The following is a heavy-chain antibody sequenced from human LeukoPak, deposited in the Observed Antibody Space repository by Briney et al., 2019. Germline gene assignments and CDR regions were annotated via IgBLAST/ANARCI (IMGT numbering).Heavy chain of an antibody. J-gene: IGHJ5*02. Sequence: GGSLRLSCAASGFTVSSNYMSWVRQAPGKGLEWVSVIYSGGSTYYADSVKGRFTISRDNFKNTLSLQMNNLRVEDTAIYYCAKDVRRCNGACTWGRGTLVTVSS. CDR2: IYSGGST. CDR1: GFTVSSNY. V-gene: IGHV3-53*01. D-gene: IGHD2-8*01. CDR3: AKDVRRCNGACT.